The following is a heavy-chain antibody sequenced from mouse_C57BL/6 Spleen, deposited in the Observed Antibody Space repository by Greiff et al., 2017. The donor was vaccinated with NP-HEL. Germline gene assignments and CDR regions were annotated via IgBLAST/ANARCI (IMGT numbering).Heavy chain of an antibody. Sequence: EVKVVESGGGLVKPGGSLKLSCAASGFTFSSYAMSWVRQTPEKRLEWVATISDGGSYTYYPDNVKGRFTISKDNAKNNLYLQMSHLKSEDTAMYYCARGGITTVVSNFDYWGQGTTLTVSS. CDR1: GFTFSSYA. CDR2: ISDGGSYT. CDR3: ARGGITTVVSNFDY. D-gene: IGHD1-1*01. J-gene: IGHJ2*01. V-gene: IGHV5-4*03.